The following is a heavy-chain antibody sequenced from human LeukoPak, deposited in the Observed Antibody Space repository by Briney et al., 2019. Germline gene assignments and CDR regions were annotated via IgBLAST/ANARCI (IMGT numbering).Heavy chain of an antibody. CDR2: MNPNSGNT. Sequence: VASVKVSCKASGYTFTSYDINWVRQVTGQGLEWMGWMNPNSGNTGYAQKFQGRVTITRNTSISTAYMELSSLRSEDTAVYYCAKARYGDNISDGFDAWGQGTMVTVSS. CDR3: AKARYGDNISDGFDA. CDR1: GYTFTSYD. V-gene: IGHV1-8*03. D-gene: IGHD4-17*01. J-gene: IGHJ3*01.